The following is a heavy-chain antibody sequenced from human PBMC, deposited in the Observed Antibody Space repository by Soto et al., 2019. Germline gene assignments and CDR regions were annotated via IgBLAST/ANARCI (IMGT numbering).Heavy chain of an antibody. V-gene: IGHV3-30-3*01. D-gene: IGHD3-9*01. CDR3: ARDRELRYFDWLSGDNGMDV. CDR2: ISYDGSNK. CDR1: GFTFSSYA. Sequence: QVQLVESGGGVVQPGRSLRLSCAASGFTFSSYAMHWVRQAPGKGLEWVAVISYDGSNKYYADSVKGRFTISRDNSKNTXYXXMNSLRAEDTAVYYCARDRELRYFDWLSGDNGMDVWGQGTTVTVSS. J-gene: IGHJ6*02.